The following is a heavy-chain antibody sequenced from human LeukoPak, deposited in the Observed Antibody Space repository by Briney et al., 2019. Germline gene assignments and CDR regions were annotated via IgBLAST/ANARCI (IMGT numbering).Heavy chain of an antibody. V-gene: IGHV4-34*01. CDR2: INHSGST. D-gene: IGHD3-3*01. CDR1: GGSFSGYY. CDR3: ARGCYDFWSGYLDWFDP. J-gene: IGHJ5*02. Sequence: SETLSLTCAVYGGSFSGYYWSWIRRPPGKGPEWIGEINHSGSTNYNPSLKSRVTISVDMSKNQFSLKLSSVTAADTAVYYCARGCYDFWSGYLDWFDPWGQGTLVTVSS.